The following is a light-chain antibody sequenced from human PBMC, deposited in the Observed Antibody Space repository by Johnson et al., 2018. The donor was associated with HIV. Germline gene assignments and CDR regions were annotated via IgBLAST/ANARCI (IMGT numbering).Light chain of an antibody. J-gene: IGLJ1*01. CDR3: GTWDNSLTPFYV. CDR1: SSNIGKNY. CDR2: EDN. Sequence: QSLLTQPPSMSAAPGQKVTISCSGSSSNIGKNYVSWYQHLPGTAPKLLIYEDNKRPSGIPDRFSGSKSGTSATLGITGLQTGDEADYYCGTWDNSLTPFYVVGSATKVTVL. V-gene: IGLV1-51*02.